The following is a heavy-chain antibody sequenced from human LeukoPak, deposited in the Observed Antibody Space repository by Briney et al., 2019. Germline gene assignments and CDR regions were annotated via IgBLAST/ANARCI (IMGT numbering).Heavy chain of an antibody. CDR1: GYTFTSYD. V-gene: IGHV1-8*01. Sequence: GASVKVSCKASGYTFTSYDINWVRQATGQGLEWMGWMNPNSGNTGYAQKFQGRVTMTRNTSISTAYMELSSLRSEDTAVYFCAIGHSYGGNFDYWGQGTLVTVSS. CDR3: AIGHSYGGNFDY. J-gene: IGHJ4*02. CDR2: MNPNSGNT. D-gene: IGHD4-23*01.